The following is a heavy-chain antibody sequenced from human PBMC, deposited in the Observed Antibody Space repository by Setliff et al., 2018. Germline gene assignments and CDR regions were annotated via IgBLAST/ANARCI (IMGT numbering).Heavy chain of an antibody. Sequence: GGSLRLSCAASGFTFSSYSMNWVRQAPGKGLEWVSSISSSNTYIYYADSMKGRFTISRDNSKNTLYLQMNSLRPDDTAVYYCAKDIYGSGSYAVGGYFDYWGQGTQVTVSS. V-gene: IGHV3-21*01. CDR1: GFTFSSYS. J-gene: IGHJ4*02. CDR2: ISSSNTYI. D-gene: IGHD3-10*01. CDR3: AKDIYGSGSYAVGGYFDY.